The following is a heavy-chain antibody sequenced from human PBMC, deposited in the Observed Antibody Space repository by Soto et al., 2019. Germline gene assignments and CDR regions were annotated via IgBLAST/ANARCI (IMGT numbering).Heavy chain of an antibody. V-gene: IGHV2-5*02. Sequence: QITLKESGPTLVKPTQTLTLTCTFSGFSLSTSGGGVGWIRQPPGKALEWLALIYWDDDKRYSPSLKSRLTITEDTSKNQVVLTMTNMDPVDTATYYCAHLAVAGTVGAFDIWGQGTMVTVSS. CDR2: IYWDDDK. CDR1: GFSLSTSGGG. D-gene: IGHD6-19*01. J-gene: IGHJ3*02. CDR3: AHLAVAGTVGAFDI.